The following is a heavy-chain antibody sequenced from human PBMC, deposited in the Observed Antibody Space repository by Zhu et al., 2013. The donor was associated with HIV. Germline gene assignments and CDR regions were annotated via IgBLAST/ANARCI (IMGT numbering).Heavy chain of an antibody. CDR2: ISGGSSGRP. V-gene: IGHV3-23*01. J-gene: IGHJ6*02. CDR1: GFTFTNYA. D-gene: IGHD4-17*01. Sequence: EVQLLESGGGLVQPGGSLRLSCAASGFTFTNYAMNWVRQAPGKGLEWVSGISGGSSGRPHYADSVKGRVTVSRDSSKNTVYLELNSLRVDDTAVYYCAKDTTTKSLEIWGQGTTVSVSS. CDR3: AKDTTTKSLEI.